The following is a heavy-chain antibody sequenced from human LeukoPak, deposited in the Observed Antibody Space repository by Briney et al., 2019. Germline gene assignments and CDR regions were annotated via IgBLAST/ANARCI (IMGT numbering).Heavy chain of an antibody. CDR2: IYYSGST. J-gene: IGHJ4*02. CDR1: GGSISSGGYY. CDR3: ARFVVGSSGYDY. D-gene: IGHD3-22*01. Sequence: SETLSLTCTVSGGSISSGGYYWSWIRQHPGKGLEWIGYIYYSGSTYYNPSLKSRVTISVDTSKNQFSLKLSSVTAADTAVYYCARFVVGSSGYDYWGQGTLVTVSS. V-gene: IGHV4-31*03.